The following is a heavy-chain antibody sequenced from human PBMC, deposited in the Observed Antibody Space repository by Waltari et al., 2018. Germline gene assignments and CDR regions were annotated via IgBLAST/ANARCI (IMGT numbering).Heavy chain of an antibody. D-gene: IGHD6-13*01. Sequence: EVQLLESGGGLVQPGGSLRLSCAASGFTFSSYAMSWVRQAPGKGVEWVSVIYSGGSTYYADSVKGRFTISRDNSKNTLYLQMNSLGAEDTAVYYCAKVIAAAGPDAFDIWGQGTMVTVSS. CDR2: IYSGGST. V-gene: IGHV3-23*03. CDR3: AKVIAAAGPDAFDI. CDR1: GFTFSSYA. J-gene: IGHJ3*02.